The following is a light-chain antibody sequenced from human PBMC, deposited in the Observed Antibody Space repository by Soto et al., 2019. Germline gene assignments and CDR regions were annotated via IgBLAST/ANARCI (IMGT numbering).Light chain of an antibody. CDR2: DAS. J-gene: IGKJ5*01. CDR3: QQRSNWPPEIT. V-gene: IGKV3-11*01. Sequence: EIVLTQFTDTLSLSPGERSTLSCMASQSVSSYLAWYQQKPGQAPRLLIYDASNRATGIPARFSGSGSGTDFTLTISSLEPEDFAVYYCQQRSNWPPEITFGQGTRLEV. CDR1: QSVSSY.